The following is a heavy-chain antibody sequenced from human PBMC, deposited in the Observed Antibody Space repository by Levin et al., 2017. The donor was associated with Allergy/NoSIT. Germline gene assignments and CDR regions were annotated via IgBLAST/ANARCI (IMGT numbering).Heavy chain of an antibody. V-gene: IGHV3-53*01. J-gene: IGHJ4*02. CDR1: GFTVRTNY. CDR2: IYSGGNT. D-gene: IGHD2/OR15-2a*01. CDR3: ASSPHAEFYFDN. Sequence: GGSLRLSCAASGFTVRTNYMSWVRQAPGKELEWVSIIYSGGNTYYADSVKGRFTISRDISKNMLYLQMNSLRAEDTAVYYCASSPHAEFYFDNWGQGTLVTVSS.